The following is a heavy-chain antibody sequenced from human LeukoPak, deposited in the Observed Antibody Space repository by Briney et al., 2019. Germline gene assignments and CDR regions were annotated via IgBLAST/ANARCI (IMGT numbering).Heavy chain of an antibody. J-gene: IGHJ4*02. CDR3: ARDEVVTSGGSIDY. CDR2: ISSSSSTI. D-gene: IGHD4-23*01. CDR1: GFTFSSYE. Sequence: GGSLRLSCAASGFTFSSYEMNWVRQAPGKGLEWVSYISSSSSTIYYADSAKGRFTISRDNAKNSLYLQMDSLRAEDTAVYYCARDEVVTSGGSIDYWGQGTLVTVSS. V-gene: IGHV3-48*01.